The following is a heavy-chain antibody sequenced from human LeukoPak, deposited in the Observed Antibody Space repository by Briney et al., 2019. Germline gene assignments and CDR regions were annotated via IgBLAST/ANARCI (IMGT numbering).Heavy chain of an antibody. J-gene: IGHJ4*02. CDR1: GFTFSDYY. CDR3: AKARGYTPDYFDY. V-gene: IGHV3-11*01. CDR2: ISSSGSTI. Sequence: GGSLRLSCAASGFTFSDYYMSWIRQAPGKGLEWVSYISSSGSTIYYADSVKGRFTISRDNSKNTLYLQMNSLRAEDTAVYYCAKARGYTPDYFDYWGQGTLVTVSS. D-gene: IGHD5-18*01.